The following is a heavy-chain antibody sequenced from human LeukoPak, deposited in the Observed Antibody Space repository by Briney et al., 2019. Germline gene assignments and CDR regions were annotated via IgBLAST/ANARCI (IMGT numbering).Heavy chain of an antibody. J-gene: IGHJ4*02. V-gene: IGHV1-18*01. CDR1: GYTFTTYG. Sequence: ASVKVSCKTSGYTFTTYGISWVRQAPGQGLEWMGWVSTYSADTYYAQKVQGRVTMTTDTSTSTAYMELRSLRSDDTAVYYCAMIPYCTTATCYYFDYWGQGTLVTVSS. CDR3: AMIPYCTTATCYYFDY. D-gene: IGHD2-8*01. CDR2: VSTYSADT.